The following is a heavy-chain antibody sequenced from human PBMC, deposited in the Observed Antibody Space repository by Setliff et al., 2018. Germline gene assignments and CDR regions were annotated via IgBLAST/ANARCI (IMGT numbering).Heavy chain of an antibody. CDR3: ARSRTIAVKGGVFAV. D-gene: IGHD6-19*01. Sequence: PSETLSLTCSVSGASISSDGYYWSWIRQYPGKGLEWIGYIYYSGSTYYNPSLKSRVTISLDTSENQFPLELTSVTAADTAVYYCARSRTIAVKGGVFAVWGRGTLVTVSS. J-gene: IGHJ2*01. CDR1: GASISSDGYY. V-gene: IGHV4-31*03. CDR2: IYYSGST.